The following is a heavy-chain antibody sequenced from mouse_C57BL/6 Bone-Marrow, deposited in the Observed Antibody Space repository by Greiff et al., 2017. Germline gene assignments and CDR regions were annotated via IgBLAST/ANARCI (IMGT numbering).Heavy chain of an antibody. CDR3: ASWGNYPYAMDY. CDR2: IYPGSGNT. Sequence: QVTLTVSGAELVRPGASVKLSCKASGYTFTDYYINWVKQRPGQGLEWIARIYPGSGNTYYNEKFKGKATLTAEKSSSTAYMQLSSLTSEDSAVYFCASWGNYPYAMDYWGQGTSVTVSS. J-gene: IGHJ4*01. V-gene: IGHV1-76*01. D-gene: IGHD2-1*01. CDR1: GYTFTDYY.